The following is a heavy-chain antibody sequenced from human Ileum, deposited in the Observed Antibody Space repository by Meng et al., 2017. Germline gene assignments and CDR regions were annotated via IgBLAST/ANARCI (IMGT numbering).Heavy chain of an antibody. D-gene: IGHD6-13*01. CDR2: IDAADET. V-gene: IGHV3-13*04. CDR3: VRGTNSWYSFAY. J-gene: IGHJ4*02. Sequence: GESLKISCAASGFILRSYAMHWVRQASGKGLEWVSGIDAADETYYPDSVKGRFTISRENAKNSMYLQMNTLRAGDTAVYFCVRGTNSWYSFAYWGQGILVTVSS. CDR1: GFILRSYA.